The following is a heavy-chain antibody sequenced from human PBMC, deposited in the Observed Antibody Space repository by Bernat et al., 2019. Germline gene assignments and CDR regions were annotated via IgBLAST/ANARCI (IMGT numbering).Heavy chain of an antibody. CDR1: GFSLSTSGMC. V-gene: IGHV2-70*01. J-gene: IGHJ6*03. CDR3: ARTRRITIFGVVITYYYYYYYMDV. CDR2: IDWDDDK. Sequence: QVTLRESGPALVKPTQTLTLTCTFSGFSLSTSGMCVSWIRQPPGKALEWLALIDWDDDKYYSTSLKTRLTISKDTSKNQVVLTMTNMDPVDTATYYCARTRRITIFGVVITYYYYYYYMDVWGKGTTVTVSS. D-gene: IGHD3-3*01.